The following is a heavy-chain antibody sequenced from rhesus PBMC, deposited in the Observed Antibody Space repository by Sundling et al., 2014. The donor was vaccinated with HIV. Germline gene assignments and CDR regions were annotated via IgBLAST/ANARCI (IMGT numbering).Heavy chain of an antibody. CDR1: GFTFDNYA. CDR3: TREGGWTNFDYGLDS. J-gene: IGHJ6*01. V-gene: IGHV3-134*01. D-gene: IGHD6-37*01. Sequence: EVQLVESGGGLVQPGGSLRLSCAASGFTFDNYAMSWVRQSPGKGLEWISRISWNSAIIYYADSVKGRFTISRDNAKNSLFLQLDRLRSEDTAVYYCTREGGWTNFDYGLDSWGQGVVVTVSS. CDR2: ISWNSAII.